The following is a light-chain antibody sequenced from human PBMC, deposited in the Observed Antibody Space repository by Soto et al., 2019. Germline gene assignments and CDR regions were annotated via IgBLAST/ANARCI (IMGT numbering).Light chain of an antibody. CDR1: QGISSY. CDR2: AAS. J-gene: IGKJ4*01. V-gene: IGKV1-9*01. CDR3: QQLNNYPPN. Sequence: QLKKNQSFLSASVGDRVTITCRASQGISSYLAWFQQKPGKAPKLLLYAASTLQSGVPSRFSGSGSGTEFTLTISSLQPEDFATSYCQQLNNYPPNFGGGTKVYIK.